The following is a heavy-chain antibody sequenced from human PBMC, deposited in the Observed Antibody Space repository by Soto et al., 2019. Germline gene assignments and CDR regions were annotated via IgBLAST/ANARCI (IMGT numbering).Heavy chain of an antibody. CDR2: VSYDGTNK. CDR3: AKDRGYQLPWGMDV. Sequence: GGSLRLSCAASGFTFSNYGMHWVRQAPGKGLEWGAVVSYDGTNKVYADSVKGRFTMSRDYSKSTLYLQMSTLRVEDTAVYYCAKDRGYQLPWGMDVWGQGTTVTVSS. V-gene: IGHV3-30*18. J-gene: IGHJ6*02. D-gene: IGHD2-2*01. CDR1: GFTFSNYG.